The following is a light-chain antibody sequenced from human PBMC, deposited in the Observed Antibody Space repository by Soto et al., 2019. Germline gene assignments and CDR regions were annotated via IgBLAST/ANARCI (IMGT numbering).Light chain of an antibody. J-gene: IGKJ1*01. V-gene: IGKV3-20*01. CDR1: QSLSSSY. CDR2: GAS. CDR3: QMYGSSPPGT. Sequence: EIVLTQSPGTLSLSPGERATLSCRASQSLSSSYLAWYQQKPGQAPRLLIYGASSRATGIPDRFGGSGSGTDFTLTISRLEPEDFAVYYCQMYGSSPPGTFGQGTKVDIK.